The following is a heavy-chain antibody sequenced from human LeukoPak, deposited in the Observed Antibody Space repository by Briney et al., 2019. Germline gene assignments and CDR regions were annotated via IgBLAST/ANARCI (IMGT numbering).Heavy chain of an antibody. CDR3: ARGRYYGSGSYFGTDYYYYYMDV. J-gene: IGHJ6*03. CDR2: IKQDGSEK. Sequence: PGGSLRLSCAASGFTSCSYWMSWVRQAPGKGLEWVADIKQDGSEKYYVDSVKGRFIIFRDNAKNSLYLQMNSLRAEDTALYYCARGRYYGSGSYFGTDYYYYYMDVWGKGTTVTVSS. CDR1: GFTSCSYW. D-gene: IGHD3-10*01. V-gene: IGHV3-7*03.